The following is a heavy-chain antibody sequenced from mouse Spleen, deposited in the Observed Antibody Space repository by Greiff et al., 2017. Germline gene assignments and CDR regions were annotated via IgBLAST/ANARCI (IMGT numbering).Heavy chain of an antibody. Sequence: QQSGPGLVKPSQSLSLTCSVTGYSITSGYYWNWIRQFPGNKLEWMGYISYDGSNNYNPSLKNRISITRDTSKNQFFLKLNSVTTEDTATYYCARFYYYDGSSYFDYWGQGTTLTVSS. CDR2: ISYDGSN. CDR1: GYSITSGYY. D-gene: IGHD1-1*01. J-gene: IGHJ2*01. V-gene: IGHV3-6*01. CDR3: ARFYYYDGSSYFDY.